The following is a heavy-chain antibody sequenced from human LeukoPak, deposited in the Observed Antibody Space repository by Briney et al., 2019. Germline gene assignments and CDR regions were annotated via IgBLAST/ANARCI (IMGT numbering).Heavy chain of an antibody. Sequence: SVKVSCKSSGYTFTRYYMHWVRQAPGRGLEGMGWINPNSGGKNYAQKFQGRVTMTRDTSISTDYMELSRLRSDDTAVYYCARDGYYESSGFLFPNFDYWGQGTLVTVSS. V-gene: IGHV1-2*02. D-gene: IGHD3-22*01. CDR1: GYTFTRYY. CDR2: INPNSGGK. CDR3: ARDGYYESSGFLFPNFDY. J-gene: IGHJ4*02.